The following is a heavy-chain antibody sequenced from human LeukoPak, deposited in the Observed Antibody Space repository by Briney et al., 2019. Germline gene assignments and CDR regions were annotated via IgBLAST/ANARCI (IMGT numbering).Heavy chain of an antibody. J-gene: IGHJ4*02. CDR1: GYTFTSYY. V-gene: IGHV1-46*01. CDR3: ARAGYYYDSSGPIPYY. CDR2: INPSGGST. Sequence: ASVKVSCKASGYTFTSYYMHWVRQAPGQGLEWMGIINPSGGSTSYAQKFQGRVTMTRDTSTSTVYMELSSLRSEDTAVYYCARAGYYYDSSGPIPYYWGQGTLVTVSS. D-gene: IGHD3-22*01.